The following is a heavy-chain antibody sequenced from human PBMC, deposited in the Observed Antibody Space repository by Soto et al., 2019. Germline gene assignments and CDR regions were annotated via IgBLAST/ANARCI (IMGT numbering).Heavy chain of an antibody. J-gene: IGHJ6*02. CDR2: IVPIFRTT. CDR1: GGSFSSYA. D-gene: IGHD5-12*01. Sequence: QVQLVQSGSEVKKPGSSVKVSCKASGGSFSSYAISWVRQAPGQGLEWMGGIVPIFRTTNYAQKVQGSVTITADVSTSTAYMELSSLRAEDTAVYYCARGWISPLPVHLDVWGQGTTVTVSS. V-gene: IGHV1-69*01. CDR3: ARGWISPLPVHLDV.